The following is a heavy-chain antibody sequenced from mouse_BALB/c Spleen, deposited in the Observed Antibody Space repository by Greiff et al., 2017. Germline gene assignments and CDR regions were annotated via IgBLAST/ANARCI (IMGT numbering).Heavy chain of an antibody. CDR2: IWAGGST. CDR1: GFSLTSYG. D-gene: IGHD3-2*01. J-gene: IGHJ4*01. CDR3: ARRQYYYAMDV. Sequence: VKLMESGPGLVAPSQSLSITCTVSGFSLTSYGVHWVRQPPGKGLEWLGVIWAGGSTNYHSALMSRLSISKDNSKSQVFLKMNSLQTDDTAIYYCARRQYYYAMDVWGEGTSVTVSS. V-gene: IGHV2-9*02.